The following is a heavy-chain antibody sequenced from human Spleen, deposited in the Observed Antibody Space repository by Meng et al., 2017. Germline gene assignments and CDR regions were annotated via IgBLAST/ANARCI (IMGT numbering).Heavy chain of an antibody. CDR1: GGSGSSGKYF. D-gene: IGHD3-22*01. Sequence: VRLAGAGPGPGRPSENLAPTCTVSGGSGSSGKYFWTWIPPPPGEGLEVIGYIYYSWGTHYNPSLKSRVTLSVDTAKNQFSLKVRVVTAADTAVYYCARDHYGDTSGYDSWGQGTLVTVSS. J-gene: IGHJ4*02. CDR3: ARDHYGDTSGYDS. CDR2: IYYSWGT. V-gene: IGHV4-61*01.